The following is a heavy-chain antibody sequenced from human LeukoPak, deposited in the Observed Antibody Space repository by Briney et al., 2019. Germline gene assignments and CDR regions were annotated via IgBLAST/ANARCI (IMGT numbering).Heavy chain of an antibody. J-gene: IGHJ3*02. CDR2: IYHSGST. CDR1: GGSFSGYY. D-gene: IGHD3-9*01. V-gene: IGHV4-34*01. Sequence: PSETLSLTCAVYGGSFSGYYWSWIRQPPGKGLEWIGSIYHSGSTYCNPSLKSRVTISVDTSKNQFSLKLSSVTAADTAVYYCARDDILTGYYVDNAFDIWGQGTMVTVSS. CDR3: ARDDILTGYYVDNAFDI.